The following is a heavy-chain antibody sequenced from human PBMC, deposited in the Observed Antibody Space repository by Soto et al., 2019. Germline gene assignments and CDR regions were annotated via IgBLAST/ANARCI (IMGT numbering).Heavy chain of an antibody. CDR1: GGSLSDNDYY. Sequence: SETLSLTCTVSGGSLSDNDYYWSWIRQPPGKGLEWIGTISHTGTAYYNPSLESRVAISVDTSENQFSLDLSSVTAADTAVYYCARLAYDSSVSNSYGDDAFDLRGQGTLVSVSS. CDR3: ARLAYDSSVSNSYGDDAFDL. D-gene: IGHD3-22*01. CDR2: ISHTGTA. V-gene: IGHV4-39*01. J-gene: IGHJ3*01.